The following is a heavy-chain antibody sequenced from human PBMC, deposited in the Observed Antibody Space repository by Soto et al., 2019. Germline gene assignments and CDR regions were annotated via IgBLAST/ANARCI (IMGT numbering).Heavy chain of an antibody. CDR1: GYSFTSYW. J-gene: IGHJ6*02. D-gene: IGHD4-17*01. Sequence: PGESLKISCKGSGYSFTSYWISWVRQMPGKGLEWMGRIDPSDSYTNYSPSFQGHVTISADKSISTAYLQWSSLKASDTAMYYCATLDAPTTVTTAALPYGMDVWGQGTTVTVSS. CDR2: IDPSDSYT. CDR3: ATLDAPTTVTTAALPYGMDV. V-gene: IGHV5-10-1*01.